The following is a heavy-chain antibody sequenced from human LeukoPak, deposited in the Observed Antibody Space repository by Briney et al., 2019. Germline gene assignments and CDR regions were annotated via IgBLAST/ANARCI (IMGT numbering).Heavy chain of an antibody. J-gene: IGHJ5*02. CDR3: ARLAAAGTNWFDP. D-gene: IGHD6-13*01. CDR1: GDSISAYY. Sequence: ASETLSLTCTVSGDSISAYYWSWIRQPPGKGLEWIGHIYTNGSANYNPSLKSRVTISADRSKNQFSLKLSSVTAADTAVYYCARLAAAGTNWFDPWGQGTLVTVSS. V-gene: IGHV4-4*09. CDR2: IYTNGSA.